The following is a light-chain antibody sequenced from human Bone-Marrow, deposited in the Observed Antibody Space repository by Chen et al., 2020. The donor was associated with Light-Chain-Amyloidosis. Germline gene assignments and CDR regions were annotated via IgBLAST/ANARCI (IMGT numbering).Light chain of an antibody. CDR3: QSADSSGTYEVI. CDR1: DLPTKY. V-gene: IGLV3-25*03. J-gene: IGLJ2*01. Sequence: SYEMTQPPSVSVYPGKTARITCSGDDLPTKYAYWYQQKPGQAPVLVIHRDTERPSGISDRFSGSSFGTTATLTIIGVQAEDEADYHCQSADSSGTYEVIVGGGTKLSVL. CDR2: RDT.